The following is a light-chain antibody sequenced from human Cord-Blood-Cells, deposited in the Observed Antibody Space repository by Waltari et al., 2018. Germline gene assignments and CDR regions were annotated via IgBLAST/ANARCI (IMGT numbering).Light chain of an antibody. CDR2: DVS. Sequence: QSALTQPASVSGSPGQSITISCTGTSSDVGGYNYVSWYQQHTGKAPKLMIYDVSNRPSGESKRLAASRSGNTASLTSCGLQAGDEADYYCSSYTSSSTLVFGGGTKLTVL. V-gene: IGLV2-14*01. J-gene: IGLJ2*01. CDR1: SSDVGGYNY. CDR3: SSYTSSSTLV.